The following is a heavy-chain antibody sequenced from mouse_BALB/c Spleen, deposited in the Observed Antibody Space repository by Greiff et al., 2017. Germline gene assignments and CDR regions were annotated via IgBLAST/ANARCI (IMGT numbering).Heavy chain of an antibody. CDR2: IDPANGNT. CDR3: ARWEGYCDY. CDR1: GFNIKDTY. J-gene: IGHJ2*01. V-gene: IGHV14-3*02. D-gene: IGHD4-1*01. Sequence: EVKLVESGAELVKPGASVKLSCTASGFNIKDTYMHWVKQRPEQGLEWIGRIDPANGNTKYDPKFQGKATITADASSNTAYLQLSSLTSEDTAVYYCARWEGYCDYWGQGTTLTVSS.